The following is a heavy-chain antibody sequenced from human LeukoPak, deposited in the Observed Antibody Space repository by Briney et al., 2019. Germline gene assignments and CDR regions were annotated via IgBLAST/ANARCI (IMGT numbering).Heavy chain of an antibody. CDR1: GFTVRSNY. CDR3: ARDRVEMATIDYYGMDV. V-gene: IGHV3-66*01. CDR2: IYSGGIT. J-gene: IGHJ6*02. Sequence: GGSLRLSCAASGFTVRSNYMSWVCQAPGKGLEWVSVIYSGGITYYADSVKGRFTISRDNSKNTLYLQMNSLRAEDTAVYYCARDRVEMATIDYYGMDVWGQGTTVTVSS. D-gene: IGHD5-24*01.